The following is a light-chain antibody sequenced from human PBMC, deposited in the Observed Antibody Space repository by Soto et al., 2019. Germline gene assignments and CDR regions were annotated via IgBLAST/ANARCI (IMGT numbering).Light chain of an antibody. CDR2: DTS. V-gene: IGKV3-11*01. CDR3: RQRSNWPFP. Sequence: EIVLTQYPAILSLSPGERDPLSCRAIQSVSTYLAWYQQKPGQSPRLLLYDTSNRASGVPARFSGSGSGTDVTLPISSLEPDDFAVYYCRQRSNWPFPFGPGAKVDLK. CDR1: QSVSTY. J-gene: IGKJ3*01.